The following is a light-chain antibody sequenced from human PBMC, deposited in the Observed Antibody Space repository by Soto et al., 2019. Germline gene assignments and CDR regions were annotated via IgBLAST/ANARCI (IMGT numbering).Light chain of an antibody. J-gene: IGKJ2*01. CDR1: QSVSSSY. CDR2: GAS. Sequence: EIVLTQSPGTLSLSPGERATLSCRASQSVSSSYLAWYQQKPGQAPRLLIYGASSRATGIPDRFSGSGSGTDFTLTISRLEPEDFAIYYCQRYASSRYTFGQGTKLEVK. V-gene: IGKV3-20*01. CDR3: QRYASSRYT.